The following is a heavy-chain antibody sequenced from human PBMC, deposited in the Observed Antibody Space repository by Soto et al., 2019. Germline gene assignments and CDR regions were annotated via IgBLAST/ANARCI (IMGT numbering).Heavy chain of an antibody. CDR1: GGSISSGDYY. D-gene: IGHD4-17*01. Sequence: SETLSLTCTVSGGSISSGDYYWSWIRQPPGKGLEWIGYIYYSGSTYYNPSLKSRVTISVDTSKNQFSLKLTSVTAADTAVYYCARSEATVLDYWGQGTLVTVSS. CDR3: ARSEATVLDY. CDR2: IYYSGST. J-gene: IGHJ4*02. V-gene: IGHV4-30-4*01.